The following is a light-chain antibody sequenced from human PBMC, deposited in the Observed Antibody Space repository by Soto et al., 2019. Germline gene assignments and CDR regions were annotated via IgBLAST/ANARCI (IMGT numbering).Light chain of an antibody. V-gene: IGKV2-30*02. J-gene: IGKJ1*01. CDR1: QSLIHSDGNTY. CDR3: MQGTHWPWT. CDR2: KVS. Sequence: DVVMTQSPLSLPVTLGQPASISCRSSQSLIHSDGNTYLNWFQQRPGQSPRRLIYKVSDRDSGVPXXXXXXXXXXXXXXXIXXXXXXXVXVYYCMQGTHWPWTFGQGTEVEIK.